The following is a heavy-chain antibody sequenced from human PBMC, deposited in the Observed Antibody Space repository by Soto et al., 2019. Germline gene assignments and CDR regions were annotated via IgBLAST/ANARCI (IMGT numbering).Heavy chain of an antibody. CDR3: ARVPVSYRAPCSGGSCYIFDY. D-gene: IGHD2-15*01. J-gene: IGHJ4*02. V-gene: IGHV1-46*01. CDR1: GYTLTNYY. CDR2: INPSGIST. Sequence: GASVKVSCKTSGYTLTNYYIHWVRQAPGQGLEWMGVINPSGISTTYAQKFQGRVTMTRDTSTSTVYMDLSSLGPEDTAVYFCARVPVSYRAPCSGGSCYIFDYWGQGTLVTVSS.